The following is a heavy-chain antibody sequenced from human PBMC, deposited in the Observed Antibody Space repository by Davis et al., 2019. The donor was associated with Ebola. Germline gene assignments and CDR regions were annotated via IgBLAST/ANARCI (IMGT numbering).Heavy chain of an antibody. J-gene: IGHJ6*04. Sequence: GESLKISCTDSVITFSSYAMTWVRQAPGKGLEWVSRINSDGSSTSYADSVKGRFTISRDNAKNTLYLQMNSLRAEDTAVYYCARRFRYNWNYTYYYGMDVWGKGTTVTVSP. CDR1: VITFSSYA. CDR2: INSDGSST. V-gene: IGHV3-74*01. CDR3: ARRFRYNWNYTYYYGMDV. D-gene: IGHD1-7*01.